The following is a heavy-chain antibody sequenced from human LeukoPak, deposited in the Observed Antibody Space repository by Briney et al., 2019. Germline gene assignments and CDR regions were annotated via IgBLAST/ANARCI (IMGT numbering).Heavy chain of an antibody. CDR2: ISYDGSNK. V-gene: IGHV3-30*04. D-gene: IGHD3-16*01. Sequence: GGSLRLSCAASGFTFSSYAMHWVRQAPGKGLEWVAVISYDGSNKYYADSVKGRFTISRDNAKNSLYLQMNSLRAEDTAVYYCARGRLLGDYFDYWGQGTLVTVSS. CDR3: ARGRLLGDYFDY. CDR1: GFTFSSYA. J-gene: IGHJ4*02.